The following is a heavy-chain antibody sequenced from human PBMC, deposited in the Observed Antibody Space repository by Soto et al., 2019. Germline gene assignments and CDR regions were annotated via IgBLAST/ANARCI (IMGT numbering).Heavy chain of an antibody. CDR3: AKDRAATTPKRGFFDY. D-gene: IGHD4-17*01. CDR1: GFTFSSYA. V-gene: IGHV3-23*01. J-gene: IGHJ4*02. Sequence: PGGSLRLSCAASGFTFSSYAMSWVRQAPGKGLEWVSAISGSGGSTYYADSVKGRFTISRDNSKNTLYLQMNSLSAEDTAVYYCAKDRAATTPKRGFFDYWGQGTLVTVSS. CDR2: ISGSGGST.